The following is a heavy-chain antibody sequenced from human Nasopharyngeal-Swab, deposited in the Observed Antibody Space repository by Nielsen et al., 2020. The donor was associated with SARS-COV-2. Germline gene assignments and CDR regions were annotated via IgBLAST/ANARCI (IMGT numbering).Heavy chain of an antibody. J-gene: IGHJ5*02. V-gene: IGHV1-69*13. Sequence: SVKVSCKASGGTFSGYAISWVRQAPGQGLEWMGGIIPIFGTANYAQKFQGRVTITADESTSTAYMELSSLRSEDTAVYYCARELDYPLVNWFDPWGQGTLVTVSS. CDR2: IIPIFGTA. CDR1: GGTFSGYA. D-gene: IGHD3-16*01. CDR3: ARELDYPLVNWFDP.